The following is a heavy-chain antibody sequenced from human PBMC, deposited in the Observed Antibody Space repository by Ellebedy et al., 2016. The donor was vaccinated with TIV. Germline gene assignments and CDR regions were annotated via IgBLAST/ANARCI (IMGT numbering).Heavy chain of an antibody. CDR2: IYYSGST. CDR3: ARVVWQLPVSYAFDI. CDR1: GGSISSYY. D-gene: IGHD2-15*01. J-gene: IGHJ3*02. V-gene: IGHV4-59*01. Sequence: MPSETLSLTCTVSGGSISSYYWSWIRQPPGKGLEWIGYIYYSGSTNYNPSLQSRVTLSVDASTNQFSLKLTSVTAADTAVYYCARVVWQLPVSYAFDIWGQGTVVTVSS.